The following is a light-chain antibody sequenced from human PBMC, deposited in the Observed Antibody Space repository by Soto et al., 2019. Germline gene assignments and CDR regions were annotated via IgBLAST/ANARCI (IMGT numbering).Light chain of an antibody. V-gene: IGKV3-20*01. Sequence: EIVLSQSPATLSSFPGDRVTLSFRASQSISINLAWYQQKPGQAPRLLIYGASSRATGIPDRFSGSGSGTDFTLTISRLEPEDFAVYYCQQYGSSPTFGQGTKVDIK. CDR2: GAS. CDR3: QQYGSSPT. J-gene: IGKJ1*01. CDR1: QSISIN.